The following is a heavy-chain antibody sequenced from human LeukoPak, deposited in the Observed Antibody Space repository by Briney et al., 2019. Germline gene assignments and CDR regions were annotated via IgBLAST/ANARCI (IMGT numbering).Heavy chain of an antibody. CDR1: GFTFSSYA. Sequence: GGSLRLSCAASGFTFSSYAMHWVRQAPGKGLEWVAVISYDGSNKYYADSVKGRFTISRDNSKNTLYLQMNSLRAEDTAVYYCARGRYSSGWTYFDYWGQGTLVTVPS. J-gene: IGHJ4*02. V-gene: IGHV3-30-3*01. CDR3: ARGRYSSGWTYFDY. D-gene: IGHD6-19*01. CDR2: ISYDGSNK.